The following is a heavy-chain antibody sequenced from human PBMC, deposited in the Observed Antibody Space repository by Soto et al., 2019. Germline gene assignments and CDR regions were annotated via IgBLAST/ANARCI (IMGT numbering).Heavy chain of an antibody. J-gene: IGHJ6*02. D-gene: IGHD2-8*01. V-gene: IGHV1-18*01. Sequence: QGHLVQSGAEVKKPGASVKVSCKASGYTFTRYGISWVRQAPGQGLEWMGWISGYNGDTNYAQNLQGRVTMTIDTSTSTAYMELRSLPSDDTVVYYCAKNGQPPYYYYGLDVWGQGTTVTVSS. CDR2: ISGYNGDT. CDR1: GYTFTRYG. CDR3: AKNGQPPYYYYGLDV.